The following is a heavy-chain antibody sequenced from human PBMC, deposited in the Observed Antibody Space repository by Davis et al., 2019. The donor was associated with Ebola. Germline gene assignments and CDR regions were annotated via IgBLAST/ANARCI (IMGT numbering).Heavy chain of an antibody. J-gene: IGHJ6*02. CDR2: IWYDGSNK. Sequence: GGSLRLSCAASGFTFSSYSMHWVRQAPGKGLEWVAVIWYDGSNKYYADSVKGRFTISRDNSKNTLYLQMNSLRAEDTAVYYCAKDQEGYSSSPFLWYYYYGMDVWGQGTTVTVSS. CDR3: AKDQEGYSSSPFLWYYYYGMDV. D-gene: IGHD6-6*01. CDR1: GFTFSSYS. V-gene: IGHV3-30*02.